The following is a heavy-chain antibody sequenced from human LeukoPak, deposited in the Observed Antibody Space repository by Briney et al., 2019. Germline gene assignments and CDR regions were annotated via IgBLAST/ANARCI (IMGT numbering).Heavy chain of an antibody. CDR3: ARTPTTVTTFIDY. CDR1: GGSISSSNYY. CDR2: IYYSGST. V-gene: IGHV4-39*07. Sequence: SETLSLTCTVSGGSISSSNYYWGWIRQPPGKGLEWIGSIYYSGSTYYNPSLKSRVTISVDTSKNQFSLKLRSVTAADTAVYYCARTPTTVTTFIDYWGQGTLVTVSS. D-gene: IGHD4-17*01. J-gene: IGHJ4*02.